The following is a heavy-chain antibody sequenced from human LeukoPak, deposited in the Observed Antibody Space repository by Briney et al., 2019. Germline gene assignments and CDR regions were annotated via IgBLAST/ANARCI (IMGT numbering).Heavy chain of an antibody. Sequence: KPSETLSLTCAVYGGPFSGYYWSWIRQPPGKGLEWIGEINHSGSTNYKPSLKRRVTISVDTSKNQFSLKLSSVTAADTAVYYCARGMAVYYYYGMDVWGQGTTVTVSS. V-gene: IGHV4-34*01. CDR2: INHSGST. CDR3: ARGMAVYYYYGMDV. CDR1: GGPFSGYY. D-gene: IGHD5-24*01. J-gene: IGHJ6*02.